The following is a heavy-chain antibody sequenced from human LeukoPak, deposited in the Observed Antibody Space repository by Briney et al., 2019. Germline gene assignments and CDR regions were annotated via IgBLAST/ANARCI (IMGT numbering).Heavy chain of an antibody. Sequence: PGGSLRLSCAASGFTFNTYYMTWVRQAPGKGLEWVAGIKQDGSENYYMDSVKGRFTISRDNSRNSLYLQMNSLRAEDTAVYFCARETYCTSATCYVGVPFDSWGQGTLVTVSS. V-gene: IGHV3-7*01. CDR2: IKQDGSEN. CDR3: ARETYCTSATCYVGVPFDS. CDR1: GFTFNTYY. J-gene: IGHJ4*02. D-gene: IGHD2-2*01.